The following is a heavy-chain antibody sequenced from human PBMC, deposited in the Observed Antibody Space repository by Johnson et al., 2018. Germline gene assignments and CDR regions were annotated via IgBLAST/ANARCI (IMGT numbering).Heavy chain of an antibody. V-gene: IGHV3-21*01. CDR1: GFTFSSYG. CDR3: ARVAQLGYYYYIDG. CDR2: IRERSGDI. Sequence: VELGESGGGLVKPGGSLRLSCAASGFTFSSYGMTWVRQAPGKALEWVSVIRERSGDIYYADLLKGRFTISRDNAKNSLYLQMNSLRSEDTAVYYCARVAQLGYYYYIDGWGKGTTVTVSS. D-gene: IGHD5-18*01. J-gene: IGHJ6*03.